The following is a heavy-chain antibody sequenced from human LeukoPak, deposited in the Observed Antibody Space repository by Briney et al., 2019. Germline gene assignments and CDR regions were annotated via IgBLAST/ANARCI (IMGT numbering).Heavy chain of an antibody. J-gene: IGHJ4*02. CDR1: GFTFSSYA. CDR3: ANPFADYYDSSGYPPYFDY. V-gene: IGHV3-23*01. D-gene: IGHD3-22*01. CDR2: ISDSGGST. Sequence: GGSLRLSCAASGFTFSSYAMSWVRQAPWKGLEWVSAISDSGGSTYYADSVKGRFTISRDNSKNTLYLQMNSLRAEDTAVYYCANPFADYYDSSGYPPYFDYWGQGTLVTVSS.